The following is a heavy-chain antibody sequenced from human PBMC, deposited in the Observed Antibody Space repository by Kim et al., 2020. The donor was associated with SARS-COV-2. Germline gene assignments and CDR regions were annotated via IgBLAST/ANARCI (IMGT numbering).Heavy chain of an antibody. CDR3: ARLPGYSSSWYDY. D-gene: IGHD6-13*01. V-gene: IGHV1-2*02. Sequence: NNAPKFPGRATIPKDTAISTAYMELSRLRSDDTAVYYCARLPGYSSSWYDYWGQGTLVTVSS. J-gene: IGHJ4*02.